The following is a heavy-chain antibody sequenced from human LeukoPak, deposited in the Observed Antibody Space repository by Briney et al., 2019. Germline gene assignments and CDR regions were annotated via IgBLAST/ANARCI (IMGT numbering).Heavy chain of an antibody. CDR1: GFTFSSYA. D-gene: IGHD3-16*01. CDR3: AKEGDLVGVNHVDY. Sequence: GGSLRLSCAASGFTFSSYAMHWVRQAPGKGLEWVAVISYDGSNKYYADSVKGRFTISRDNSKNTLYLQMNSLRAEETAVYYCAKEGDLVGVNHVDYWGQGTLVTVSS. J-gene: IGHJ4*02. CDR2: ISYDGSNK. V-gene: IGHV3-30-3*01.